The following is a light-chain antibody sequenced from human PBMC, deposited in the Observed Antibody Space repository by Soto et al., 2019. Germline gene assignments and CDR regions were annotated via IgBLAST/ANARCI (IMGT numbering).Light chain of an antibody. CDR3: QQSYSTPHT. CDR2: AAS. V-gene: IGKV1-39*01. J-gene: IGKJ2*01. CDR1: QTISVY. Sequence: DIQVTQSPSSLSVSMGDRVTITCRSSQTISVYLNWYQKKPGTPPKLLIYAASNLQSGVPSRFTGRGSGTDFTLTISSLQPEDFATYYCQQSYSTPHTFGQGTKLETK.